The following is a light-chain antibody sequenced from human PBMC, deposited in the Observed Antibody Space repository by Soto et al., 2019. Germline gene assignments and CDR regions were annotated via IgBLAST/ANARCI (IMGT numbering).Light chain of an antibody. Sequence: QSVLTQPPSASGAPGQRVTISCSGSSSNIGRNAVNWYRQLPGTAPRLLIYTNELRPSGVPDRFSASRSGTSASLAISGLQSEDESNFYCAPWDDSLDNPVFGAGTKLTVL. V-gene: IGLV1-44*01. J-gene: IGLJ2*01. CDR3: APWDDSLDNPV. CDR2: TNE. CDR1: SSNIGRNA.